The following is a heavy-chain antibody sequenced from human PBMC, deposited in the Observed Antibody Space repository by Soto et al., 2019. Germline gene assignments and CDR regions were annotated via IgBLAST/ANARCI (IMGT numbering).Heavy chain of an antibody. V-gene: IGHV4-31*03. D-gene: IGHD4-17*01. CDR3: ARGGDDCGDPFYY. J-gene: IGHJ4*02. CDR1: GGSISSGGYY. Sequence: QVQLQESGPGVVKPSQTLSLTCTVSGGSISSGGYYWSWLRQHQGKALEWIGYIYYSGSTYYSPSLKSRVTISVDTSKNHFSLELRSVTAADTGVYYCARGGDDCGDPFYYRGQGTLVDVSS. CDR2: IYYSGST.